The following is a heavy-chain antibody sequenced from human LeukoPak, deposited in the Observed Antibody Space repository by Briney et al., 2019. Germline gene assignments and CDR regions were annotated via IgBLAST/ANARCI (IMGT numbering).Heavy chain of an antibody. CDR2: IYTSGST. V-gene: IGHV4-38-2*01. J-gene: IGHJ6*03. CDR3: ARCALEGVVSYYYYYMDV. CDR1: GYSISSGYY. D-gene: IGHD3-3*01. Sequence: SETLSLTCAVSGYSISSGYYWGWIRQPPGKGLEWIGRIYTSGSTNYNPSLKSRVTISVDTSKNQFSLKLSSVTAADTAVYYCARCALEGVVSYYYYYMDVWGKGTTVTVSS.